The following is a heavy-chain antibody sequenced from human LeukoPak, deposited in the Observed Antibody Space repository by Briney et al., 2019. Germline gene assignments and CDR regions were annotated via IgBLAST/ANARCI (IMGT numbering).Heavy chain of an antibody. V-gene: IGHV1-46*01. CDR2: INPSGGST. J-gene: IGHJ4*02. D-gene: IGHD3-22*01. Sequence: PGGSLRLSCAASGFTFTSYYMHWLRQAPGQGLEWMGIINPSGGSTSYAQKFQGRVTMTRDTSTSTVYMELSSLRSEDTAVYYCARAGRGYYYDSSGYRNPLYWGQGTLVTVSS. CDR3: ARAGRGYYYDSSGYRNPLY. CDR1: GFTFTSYY.